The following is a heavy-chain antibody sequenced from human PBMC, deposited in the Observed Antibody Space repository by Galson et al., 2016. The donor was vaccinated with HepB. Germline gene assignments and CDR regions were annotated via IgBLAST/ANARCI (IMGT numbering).Heavy chain of an antibody. V-gene: IGHV3-11*01. J-gene: IGHJ4*02. Sequence: SLRLSCAALGFSFNDFYMSWIRQPPGKALEWISYISHSGNTREYADSVKGRFTVSRDNNKNSVYLQLNSLRAEDTALYYCARDVNNWTGDRRLFDLWGQGTLVAVSS. D-gene: IGHD1-1*01. CDR1: GFSFNDFY. CDR3: ARDVNNWTGDRRLFDL. CDR2: ISHSGNTR.